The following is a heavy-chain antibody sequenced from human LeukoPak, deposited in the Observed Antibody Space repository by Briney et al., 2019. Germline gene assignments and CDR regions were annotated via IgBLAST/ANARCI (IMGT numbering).Heavy chain of an antibody. Sequence: SETLSLTCTLSGGGPSNHYWSWIRQPPREGVEWSVYIYYDGSTDYSPSLRSRVTISLDTSKNQFSLRLSSVTAADTAVYYCARSSRDPDRAFDIWGQGTMVTVSS. CDR1: GGGPSNHY. CDR3: ARSSRDPDRAFDI. D-gene: IGHD5-24*01. V-gene: IGHV4-59*11. CDR2: IYYDGST. J-gene: IGHJ3*02.